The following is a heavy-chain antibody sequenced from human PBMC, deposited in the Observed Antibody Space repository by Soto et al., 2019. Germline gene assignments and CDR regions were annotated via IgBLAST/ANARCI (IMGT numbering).Heavy chain of an antibody. D-gene: IGHD6-13*01. J-gene: IGHJ4*02. CDR3: ARRGPGTYFDY. V-gene: IGHV3-23*01. CDR1: GFTFSSYA. CDR2: ISGSGGST. Sequence: EVQLLESGGGLVQPGGSLRLSCAASGFTFSSYAMNWVRQAPGKGLEWVSVISGSGGSTYYADSVKGRFTISRDNSKNSLYLQMNSLRAEDTAVYYCARRGPGTYFDYWGQGTLVTVSS.